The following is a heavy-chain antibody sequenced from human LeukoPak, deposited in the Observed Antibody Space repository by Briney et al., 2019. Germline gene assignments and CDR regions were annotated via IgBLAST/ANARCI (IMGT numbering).Heavy chain of an antibody. Sequence: ASVTVSCKVSGYTLTELSMHWVRQAPGKGLEWMGGVDPEDGETIYAQKFRGRVTMTEDTSTDTAYMELSSLRSEDTAVYYCATGNLRFDPWGQGTLVTVSS. D-gene: IGHD1-14*01. CDR2: VDPEDGET. CDR3: ATGNLRFDP. J-gene: IGHJ5*02. CDR1: GYTLTELS. V-gene: IGHV1-24*01.